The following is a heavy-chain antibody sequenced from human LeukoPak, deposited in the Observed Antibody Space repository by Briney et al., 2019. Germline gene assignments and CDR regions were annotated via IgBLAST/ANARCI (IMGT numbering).Heavy chain of an antibody. J-gene: IGHJ4*02. CDR1: GFTCSDNW. CDR2: VKKDASEK. Sequence: GGSLRLSCAASGFTCSDNWMTWVRQAPGKGLEWVASVKKDASEKFYVDSVKGRFTISRDNAKNSLYLQMNSLRAEDTAVYYCAREDSSSWPSFDYWGQGTLVTVSS. CDR3: AREDSSSWPSFDY. D-gene: IGHD6-13*01. V-gene: IGHV3-7*03.